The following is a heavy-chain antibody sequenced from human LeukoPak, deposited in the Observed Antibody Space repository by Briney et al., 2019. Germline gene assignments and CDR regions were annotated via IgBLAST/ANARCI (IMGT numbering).Heavy chain of an antibody. D-gene: IGHD3-3*01. CDR1: GFTFSTHD. J-gene: IGHJ5*02. V-gene: IGHV3-48*01. CDR2: INSRSSTI. CDR3: ARVASPFGVVISNWFDP. Sequence: GGSLRLSCAASGFTFSTHDVNWVRQAPGKGLEWVPFINSRSSTIYYADSVKGRFTISRDNAKFVMYLQMNSLRAEDTAVYYCARVASPFGVVISNWFDPWGQGTLVTVTS.